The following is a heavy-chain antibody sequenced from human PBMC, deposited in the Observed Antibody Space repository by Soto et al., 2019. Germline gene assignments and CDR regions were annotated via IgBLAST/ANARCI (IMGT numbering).Heavy chain of an antibody. V-gene: IGHV4-59*01. Sequence: SETLALTCTVSGGSISSYYGSWIRQPPGKGLEWIGYIYYSGSTNYNPSLKSRVTISVDTSKNQFSLKLSSVTAADTAVYYCASLTYYYYYMDVWGKGTTVTVSS. CDR3: ASLTYYYYYMDV. J-gene: IGHJ6*03. CDR1: GGSISSYY. CDR2: IYYSGST.